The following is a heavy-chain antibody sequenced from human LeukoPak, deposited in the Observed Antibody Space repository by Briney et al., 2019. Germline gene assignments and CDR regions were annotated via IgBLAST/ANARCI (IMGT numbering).Heavy chain of an antibody. V-gene: IGHV1-46*01. Sequence: ASVKVSCKASGYTFTSYMHWVRQAPGEGLEWMGIINPSGGSTSYAQKFQGRVTMTTDTSTSTAYMELSSLRSEDTAVYYCARAVYYDFWSGYDAFDIWGQGTMVTVSS. CDR2: INPSGGST. D-gene: IGHD3-3*01. J-gene: IGHJ3*02. CDR1: GYTFTSY. CDR3: ARAVYYDFWSGYDAFDI.